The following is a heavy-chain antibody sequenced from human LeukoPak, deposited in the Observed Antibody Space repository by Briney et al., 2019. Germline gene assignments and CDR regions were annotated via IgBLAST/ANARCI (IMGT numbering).Heavy chain of an antibody. CDR1: GFTFSTYV. CDR2: ISGSGGST. V-gene: IGHV3-23*01. D-gene: IGHD5-12*01. J-gene: IGHJ4*02. CDR3: AKGRAAYSGARGSDY. Sequence: PGGSLRLSCAASGFTFSTYVMSWVRQAPGKGLEWVSGISGSGGSTYYADSVKGRFTISRDNSKHTLYLQMNSLGAADTAVYYCAKGRAAYSGARGSDYWGQGTLVTVSS.